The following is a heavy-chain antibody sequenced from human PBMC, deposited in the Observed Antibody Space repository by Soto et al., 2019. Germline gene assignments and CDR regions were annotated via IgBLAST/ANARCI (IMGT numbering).Heavy chain of an antibody. D-gene: IGHD6-19*01. V-gene: IGHV3-21*01. Sequence: EVQLVESGGGLVKPGGSLRLSCAASGFTFSNYSMTWVRQAPGKGLEWVSAISREGTKISYAGSVKGRFTISRDNAHRAVFLLMRSLRAEDTAIYYCAKVWDQWLLEIDYWGQGSLVTVAS. CDR2: ISREGTKI. CDR3: AKVWDQWLLEIDY. J-gene: IGHJ4*02. CDR1: GFTFSNYS.